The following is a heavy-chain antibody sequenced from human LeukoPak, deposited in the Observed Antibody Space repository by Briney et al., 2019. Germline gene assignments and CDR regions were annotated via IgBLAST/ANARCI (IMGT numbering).Heavy chain of an antibody. D-gene: IGHD1-26*01. V-gene: IGHV4-59*01. Sequence: PSETLSLTCTVSGGSINNYFWSWIRQPPGKGLECIAYTYYSDSTNYNPSLKSRVTVSVDTSKNQFSLKLGSVTAADTAVCYCAREEALGSGSFDYWGQGTLVTVSS. J-gene: IGHJ4*02. CDR2: TYYSDST. CDR1: GGSINNYF. CDR3: AREEALGSGSFDY.